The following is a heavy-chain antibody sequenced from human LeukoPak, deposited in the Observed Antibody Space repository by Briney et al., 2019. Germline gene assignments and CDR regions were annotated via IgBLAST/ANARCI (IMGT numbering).Heavy chain of an antibody. V-gene: IGHV1-2*02. D-gene: IGHD4-17*01. J-gene: IGHJ4*02. CDR2: INPNSGGT. CDR3: ARVMNDYGDYVSDY. CDR1: GYTFTGYY. Sequence: ASVKVSCKASGYTFTGYYVHWLRQAPGQGLEWMGWINPNSGGTNYAQKFQGRVTMTRDTSISTAYMELSRLRSDDTAVYYCARVMNDYGDYVSDYWGQGTLVTVSS.